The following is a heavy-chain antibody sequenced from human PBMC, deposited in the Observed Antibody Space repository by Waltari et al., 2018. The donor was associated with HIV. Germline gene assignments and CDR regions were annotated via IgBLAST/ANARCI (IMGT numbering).Heavy chain of an antibody. CDR2: IYSGGST. CDR1: GFTVGGHY. J-gene: IGHJ5*02. V-gene: IGHV3-66*01. Sequence: EVQLVESGGGLVQPGGSLRLSCAASGFTVGGHYMSWVRQAPGKGLEWVSVIYSGGSTYYADSVKGRFTISRDNSKNTLYLQMNSLRAEDTAVYYCATSPLGVWGNWFDPWGQGTLVTVSS. CDR3: ATSPLGVWGNWFDP. D-gene: IGHD1-26*01.